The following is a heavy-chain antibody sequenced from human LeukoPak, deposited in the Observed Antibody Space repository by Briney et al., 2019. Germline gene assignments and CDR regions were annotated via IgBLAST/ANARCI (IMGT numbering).Heavy chain of an antibody. CDR3: ARAPWGSRLDY. V-gene: IGHV3-13*01. J-gene: IGHJ4*02. CDR1: GFSFSSYA. CDR2: IGTAGDT. Sequence: GGSLRLSCATSGFSFSSYAMSWVRQAPGKGLEWVSAIGTAGDTYYPGSVKGRFTISRENAKNSLYLQMNSLRAGDTAVYYCARAPWGSRLDYWGQGTLVTVSS. D-gene: IGHD7-27*01.